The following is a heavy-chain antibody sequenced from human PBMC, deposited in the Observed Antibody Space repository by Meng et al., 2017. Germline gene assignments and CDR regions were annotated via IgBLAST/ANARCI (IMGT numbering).Heavy chain of an antibody. J-gene: IGHJ4*02. CDR1: GFTFSSYA. V-gene: IGHV3-30*01. CDR2: ISYDGSNK. CDR3: ARGEASDY. Sequence: QVALVVSGGCLGQPGRSLKLSCAASGFTFSSYAMHWVRQAPGKGLEWVAVISYDGSNKYYADSVKGRFTISRDNSKNTLYLQMNSLRAEDTAVYYCARGEASDYWGQGTLVTVSS.